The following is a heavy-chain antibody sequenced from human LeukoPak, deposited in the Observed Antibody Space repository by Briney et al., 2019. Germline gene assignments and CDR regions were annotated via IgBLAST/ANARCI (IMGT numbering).Heavy chain of an antibody. Sequence: SVCPSSKTSGGVFRSYAINWVRQAPGQGLEWMGLIIPFFGTPNYAQRFQGRVTITADESTSTTYMELSSLRSEDTAVYYCARGKAHYSYGIDFWGQGTMVTVSS. J-gene: IGHJ6*02. CDR2: IIPFFGTP. CDR1: GGVFRSYA. V-gene: IGHV1-69*01. CDR3: ARGKAHYSYGIDF.